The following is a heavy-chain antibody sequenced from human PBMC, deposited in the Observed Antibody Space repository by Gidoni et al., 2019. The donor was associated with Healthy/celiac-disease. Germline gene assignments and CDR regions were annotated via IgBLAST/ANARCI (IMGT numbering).Heavy chain of an antibody. Sequence: QVQLVESGGGVVQPGRSLILSCAASGFTSSTYGMHWVRQAPGKGLEWVAVISYDGSNKYYADSVKGRFTISRDNSKNTLYLQMNSLRAEDTAVYYCAKDSHYYDSSGYYGFDYWGQGTLVTVSS. D-gene: IGHD3-22*01. CDR1: GFTSSTYG. V-gene: IGHV3-30*18. J-gene: IGHJ4*02. CDR2: ISYDGSNK. CDR3: AKDSHYYDSSGYYGFDY.